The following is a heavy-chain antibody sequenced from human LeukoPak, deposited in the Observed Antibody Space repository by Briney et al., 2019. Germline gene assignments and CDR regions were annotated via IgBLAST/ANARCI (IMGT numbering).Heavy chain of an antibody. CDR2: SRSKTRSYTT. Sequence: GGSLRLSCTASTLALSDHFIDWVRQSPGKGLEWVGRSRSKTRSYTTGFAASVKGRFTLSRDDSKNSVYLQMNSLQTEDTAVYFCTKDGGKDGNTAFDLWGQGTMVTVSS. CDR3: TKDGGKDGNTAFDL. J-gene: IGHJ3*01. CDR1: TLALSDHF. D-gene: IGHD3-16*01. V-gene: IGHV3-72*01.